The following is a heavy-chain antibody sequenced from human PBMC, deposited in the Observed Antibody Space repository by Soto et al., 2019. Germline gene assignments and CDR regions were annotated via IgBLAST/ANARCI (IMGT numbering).Heavy chain of an antibody. CDR2: ISGSGGST. J-gene: IGHJ5*02. CDR1: GFTFSSYA. CDR3: GKSQGCSGGSCYIRGWFDP. Sequence: EVQLLESGGGLVQPGGSLRLSCAASGFTFSSYAMSWVRQAPGKGLEWVSAISGSGGSTYYADSVKGRFTISRDNSKNPLYLQMNSLRAEDTAVYYCGKSQGCSGGSCYIRGWFDPWGQGTLVNVSS. V-gene: IGHV3-23*01. D-gene: IGHD2-15*01.